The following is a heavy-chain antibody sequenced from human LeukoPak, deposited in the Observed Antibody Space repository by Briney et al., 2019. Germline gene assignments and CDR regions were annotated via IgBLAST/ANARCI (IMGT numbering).Heavy chain of an antibody. J-gene: IGHJ6*03. V-gene: IGHV1-18*01. D-gene: IGHD3-3*01. CDR1: GYSFANYG. CDR3: ARPYYDSYYYYMDV. Sequence: ASVKVSCKTFGYSFANYGISWVRQAPGQGLEWMAWISPYNGDGIAAQRFQGRLSMTTDPSTSTAYMELRSLRSDDTAVYYCARPYYDSYYYYMDVWGKGTTVTVSS. CDR2: ISPYNGDG.